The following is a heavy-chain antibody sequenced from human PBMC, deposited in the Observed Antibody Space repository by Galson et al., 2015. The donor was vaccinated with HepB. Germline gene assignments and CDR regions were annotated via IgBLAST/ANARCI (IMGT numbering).Heavy chain of an antibody. CDR3: ARDRIGDGYNLD. D-gene: IGHD5-24*01. J-gene: IGHJ4*02. Sequence: SLRLSCAASGFTFSSYAMSWVRQAPGKGLEWVSAISGSGGSTYYADSVKGRLTISRDNSKNTLYLQMNSLRAEDTAVYYCARDRIGDGYNLDWGQGTLVTVSS. CDR1: GFTFSSYA. CDR2: ISGSGGST. V-gene: IGHV3-23*01.